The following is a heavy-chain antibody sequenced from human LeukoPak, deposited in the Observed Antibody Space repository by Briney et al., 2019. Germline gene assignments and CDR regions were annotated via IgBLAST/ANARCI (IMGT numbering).Heavy chain of an antibody. CDR2: FNPNSGGT. J-gene: IGHJ6*02. CDR1: GYTFTDYY. D-gene: IGHD3-10*01. Sequence: EASVKVPCKASGYTFTDYYIHWVRQAPGQGLEWMGWFNPNSGGTNYAQKFQGRVTMTRDTSISTAYMELSRLRPDDTAVYYCARDRGVITSRWYYYGMDVWGQGTTVIVSS. CDR3: ARDRGVITSRWYYYGMDV. V-gene: IGHV1-2*02.